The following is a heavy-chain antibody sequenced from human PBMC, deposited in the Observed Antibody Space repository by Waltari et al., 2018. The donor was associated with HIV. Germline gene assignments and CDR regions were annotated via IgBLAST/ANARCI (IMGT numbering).Heavy chain of an antibody. CDR1: GFTFSTYW. D-gene: IGHD2-21*01. J-gene: IGHJ4*02. CDR3: ARDRTGRAGVVY. CDR2: INRDGTVT. Sequence: EVQLVESGGGLVQPGGSLRLSCAASGFTFSTYWMHWVRQAPGKGLGLVSYINRDGTVTSYADSVKGRFTISRDNAKNTLYLRMNSLRAEDTAVYYCARDRTGRAGVVYWGQGILVTVSS. V-gene: IGHV3-74*01.